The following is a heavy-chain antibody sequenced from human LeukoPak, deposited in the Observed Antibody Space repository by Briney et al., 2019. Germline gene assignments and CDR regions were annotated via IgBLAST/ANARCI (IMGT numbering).Heavy chain of an antibody. V-gene: IGHV4-31*02. Sequence: PSLPRTDSGGAISSARYYCRSSRPPPEKRMEWMGYISHSGNTYYNPSLKSRLNISADTSRNQFSLKLRSVTAADTALYFCTREGYYYDSSGPIDYWGQGTRVTVSS. CDR2: ISHSGNT. CDR1: GGAISSARYY. CDR3: TREGYYYDSSGPIDY. J-gene: IGHJ4*02. D-gene: IGHD3-22*01.